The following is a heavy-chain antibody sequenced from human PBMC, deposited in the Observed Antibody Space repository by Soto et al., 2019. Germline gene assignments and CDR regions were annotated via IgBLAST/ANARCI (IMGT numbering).Heavy chain of an antibody. D-gene: IGHD3-16*02. Sequence: QLQLQESGPGLVKPSETLSLTCTVSGGSISSSSYYWGWIRQPPGKGLEWIGSIYYSGSTYYNPSLTSRVTISVDTSKNQFSLKLSSVTAADTAVYYCARRGHYDYIWGSYRYGWFDPWGQGTLVTVSS. CDR2: IYYSGST. J-gene: IGHJ5*02. V-gene: IGHV4-39*01. CDR3: ARRGHYDYIWGSYRYGWFDP. CDR1: GGSISSSSYY.